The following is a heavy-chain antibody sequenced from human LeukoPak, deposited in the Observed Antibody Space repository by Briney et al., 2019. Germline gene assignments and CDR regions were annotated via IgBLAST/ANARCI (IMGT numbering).Heavy chain of an antibody. J-gene: IGHJ5*01. CDR2: VNPNSGDT. Sequence: GASVKVSCTASGYTFTGYYMHWVRQAPGQGPEWMGCVNPNSGDTNYAQKFQGSVTMTRDTSISTVYMELSRLRSDDTAVYYCARASGSYWWFDSWGQGTLVTVSS. V-gene: IGHV1-2*02. CDR3: ARASGSYWWFDS. CDR1: GYTFTGYY. D-gene: IGHD1-26*01.